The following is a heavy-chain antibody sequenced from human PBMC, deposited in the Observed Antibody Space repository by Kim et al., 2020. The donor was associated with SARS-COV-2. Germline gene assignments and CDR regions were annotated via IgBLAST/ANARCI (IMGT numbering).Heavy chain of an antibody. J-gene: IGHJ5*02. CDR1: GSAISGYS. CDR3: ARRYRSAGSFSGWCYP. D-gene: IGHD3-10*01. CDR2: ISSGGDYI. V-gene: IGHV3-21*01. Sequence: GGSLRLSCAASGSAISGYSMIWVRQAPGKGLDWVSSISSGGDYIYFVASVKGRFTVSRDNSKNSMYLQMNTLRTEDTAVYFCARRYRSAGSFSGWCYPWGQGDLVTVSS.